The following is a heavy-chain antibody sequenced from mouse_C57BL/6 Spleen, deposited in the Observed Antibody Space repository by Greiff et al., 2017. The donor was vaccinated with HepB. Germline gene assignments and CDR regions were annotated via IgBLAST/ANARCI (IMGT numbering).Heavy chain of an antibody. V-gene: IGHV1-63*01. CDR2: IYPGGGYT. J-gene: IGHJ4*01. CDR3: ARCGYYERAYAMDY. Sequence: VQLQESGAELVRPGTSVKMSCKASGYTFTNYWIGWAKQRPGHGLEWIGDIYPGGGYTNYNENFKGKATLTADKSSSTAYMQFSSLTSEDSAIYYCARCGYYERAYAMDYWGQGTSVTVSS. D-gene: IGHD2-3*01. CDR1: GYTFTNYW.